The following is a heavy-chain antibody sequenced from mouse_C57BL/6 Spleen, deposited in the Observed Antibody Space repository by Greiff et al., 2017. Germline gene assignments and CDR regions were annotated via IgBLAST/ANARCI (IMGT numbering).Heavy chain of an antibody. CDR3: ARDSSGYVPYYFDY. CDR2: IYPGNGDT. CDR1: GYAFSSSW. Sequence: QVQLQQSGPELVKPGASVKISCKASGYAFSSSWMNWVKQRPGKGLEWIGRIYPGNGDTNYNGKFKGKATLTADKSSSTAYMQLSSLTSEDSAVYFCARDSSGYVPYYFDYWGQGTTLTVSS. J-gene: IGHJ2*01. V-gene: IGHV1-82*01. D-gene: IGHD3-2*02.